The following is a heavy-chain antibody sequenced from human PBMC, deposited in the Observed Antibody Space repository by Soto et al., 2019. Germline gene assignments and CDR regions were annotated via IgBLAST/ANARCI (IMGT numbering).Heavy chain of an antibody. Sequence: SETLSLTCTVSGGSIDSDDYYWTWIRQPPGKGLEWIGYIYSSGRTSYNPSLESRLTISIDTSKNQFSLHLNSVRAEDTAVYFCARDRSYAMEVWGQGTRVTVSS. CDR2: IYSSGRT. V-gene: IGHV4-30-4*01. CDR1: GGSIDSDDYY. J-gene: IGHJ6*02. CDR3: ARDRSYAMEV.